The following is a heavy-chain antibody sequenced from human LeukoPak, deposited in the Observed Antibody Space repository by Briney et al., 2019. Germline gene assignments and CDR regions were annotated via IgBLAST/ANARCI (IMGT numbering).Heavy chain of an antibody. D-gene: IGHD1-7*01. Sequence: SATLSLTCTVSGGSISSYYWSWIRQPAGQGLEWIGRINTSGSTTYNPSLKSRVTMSVDTSNTKSSFKLSSVTAADTAVYYWARQKLELGSVEDVDYYYMDVWGKGTTVTVSS. V-gene: IGHV4-4*07. CDR3: ARQKLELGSVEDVDYYYMDV. CDR2: INTSGST. J-gene: IGHJ6*03. CDR1: GGSISSYY.